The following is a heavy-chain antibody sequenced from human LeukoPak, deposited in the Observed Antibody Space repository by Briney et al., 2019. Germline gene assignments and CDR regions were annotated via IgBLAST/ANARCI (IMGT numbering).Heavy chain of an antibody. J-gene: IGHJ4*02. D-gene: IGHD1-26*01. CDR3: AGGSYYPLDY. V-gene: IGHV3-48*01. CDR2: ISSSSSTI. CDR1: GFTFSSYW. Sequence: GGSLRLSCAASGFTFSSYWMHWVRQAPGKGLEWVSYISSSSSTIYYADSVKGRFTISRDNAKNSLYLQMNSLRAEDTAVYYCAGGSYYPLDYWGQGTLVTVSS.